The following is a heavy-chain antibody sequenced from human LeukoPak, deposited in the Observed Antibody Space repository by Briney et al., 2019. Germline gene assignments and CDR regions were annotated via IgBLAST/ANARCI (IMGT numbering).Heavy chain of an antibody. CDR1: GFTFSSYW. J-gene: IGHJ5*02. CDR3: ARAPGEGWFDP. D-gene: IGHD4-17*01. CDR2: IKQDGSEK. Sequence: GGSLRLSCAASGFTFSSYWMSWVRQAPGKGLEWVASIKQDGSEKYYVDSVKGRFTISRDNAKNSLYRQMNSLRAEDTALYYCARAPGEGWFDPWGQGTLVTVSS. V-gene: IGHV3-7*01.